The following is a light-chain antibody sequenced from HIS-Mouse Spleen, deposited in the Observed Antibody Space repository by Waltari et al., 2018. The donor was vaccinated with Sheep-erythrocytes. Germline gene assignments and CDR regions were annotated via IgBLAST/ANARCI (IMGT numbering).Light chain of an antibody. V-gene: IGKV1-13*02. J-gene: IGKJ2*01. CDR2: DAS. CDR3: QQFNSYLYT. CDR1: QGVSSA. Sequence: AIQLTQSPSSLSASVGDRVTITCRASQGVSSALAWYQQKPGKAPKLLIYDASSLESGVPSRFSGSGSGTDFTLTISSLQPEDFATYYCQQFNSYLYTFGQGTKLEIK.